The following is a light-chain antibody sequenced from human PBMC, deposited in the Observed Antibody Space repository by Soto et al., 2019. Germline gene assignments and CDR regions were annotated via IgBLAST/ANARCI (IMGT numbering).Light chain of an antibody. V-gene: IGKV1-17*01. J-gene: IGKJ1*01. CDR3: LQNNSYPVT. CDR2: DAS. CDR1: QGIRSD. Sequence: DIQMTQSPSSLPASVGDTVTITCLASQGIRSDLGWYQQKPGKAPKLLIYDASSLEGGVPSRFSGSGSGTEFTLTISGLQPDDFATYYCLQNNSYPVTFGQGTKVDI.